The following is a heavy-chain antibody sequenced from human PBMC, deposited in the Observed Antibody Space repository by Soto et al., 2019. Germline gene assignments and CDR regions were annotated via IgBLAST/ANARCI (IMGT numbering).Heavy chain of an antibody. CDR1: GFTFSSYA. CDR3: AKDEEYSRSATSDS. Sequence: EVQLLESGGGLVQPGGSLRLSCAASGFTFSSYAMSWVRQAPGKGLEWVSAISGSGGSTYYADSVKGRFTISRANSKNTLYLQRNSLRAEYTAVYYCAKDEEYSRSATSDSWGQGTLVTVSS. J-gene: IGHJ4*02. D-gene: IGHD6-6*01. CDR2: ISGSGGST. V-gene: IGHV3-23*01.